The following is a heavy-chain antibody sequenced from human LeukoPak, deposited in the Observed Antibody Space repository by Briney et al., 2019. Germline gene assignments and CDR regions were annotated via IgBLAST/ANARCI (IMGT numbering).Heavy chain of an antibody. D-gene: IGHD2-2*02. J-gene: IGHJ4*02. CDR2: IIPILGIA. CDR3: AREGFLGTIPRYYFDY. Sequence: GASVKVSCKASGGTFSSYAISWVRQAPGQGLEWMGGIIPILGIANYAQKFQGRVTITADKSTSTAYMELSSLRSEDTAVYYCAREGFLGTIPRYYFDYWGQGTLVTVSS. CDR1: GGTFSSYA. V-gene: IGHV1-69*04.